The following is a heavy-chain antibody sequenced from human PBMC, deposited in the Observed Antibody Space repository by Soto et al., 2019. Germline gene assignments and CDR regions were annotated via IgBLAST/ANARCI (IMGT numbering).Heavy chain of an antibody. Sequence: QVQLVQSGAEVKKPGSSVKVSCKASGGTFSSYTISWVRQAPGQGLEWMGRIIPILGIANNAQKFQGRVTITADKSTSTAYMELSSLRSEDTAVYYCARVGGTSCYVCDYYYGMDVWGQGTTFTVSS. J-gene: IGHJ6*02. D-gene: IGHD2-2*01. CDR1: GGTFSSYT. CDR3: ARVGGTSCYVCDYYYGMDV. V-gene: IGHV1-69*02. CDR2: IIPILGIA.